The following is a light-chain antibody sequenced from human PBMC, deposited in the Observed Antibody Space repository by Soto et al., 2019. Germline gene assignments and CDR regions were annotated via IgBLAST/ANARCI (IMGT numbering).Light chain of an antibody. CDR1: QSIFYISNNKNY. CDR3: QQYFSPRT. CDR2: WAS. J-gene: IGKJ1*01. Sequence: DIVMTQSPDSLAVSLGERATINCKSSQSIFYISNNKNYLAWYQQKPGQPPKLLIYWASTRASGVPDRFIGSGSGRDFTLTISSLQAEDVAVYYCQQYFSPRTFGQGTKVDIK. V-gene: IGKV4-1*01.